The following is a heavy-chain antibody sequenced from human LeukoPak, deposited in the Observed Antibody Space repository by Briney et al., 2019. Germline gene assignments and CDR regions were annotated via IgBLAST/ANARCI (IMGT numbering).Heavy chain of an antibody. CDR2: ISNDGGGK. D-gene: IGHD3-22*01. V-gene: IGHV3-23*01. CDR3: AKGSSGYFADL. CDR1: GFIFNNYG. J-gene: IGHJ5*02. Sequence: GGTLRLSYAASGFIFNNYGLLWVRQAPGKGLEWGSAISNDGGGKQYAEFVEGRFTIYRHNSKNTLFLQMSSLRAEDTALYYCAKGSSGYFADLWGQGTLVTVSS.